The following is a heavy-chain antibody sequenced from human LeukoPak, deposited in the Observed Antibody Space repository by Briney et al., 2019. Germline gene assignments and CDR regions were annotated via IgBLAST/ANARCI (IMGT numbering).Heavy chain of an antibody. J-gene: IGHJ4*02. CDR3: AKDRSLTLPTFERSGYYYY. Sequence: GSLRLSCAASGFTFSNYAMSWVRQAPGKGLEWVSVLSGSGGSTYYADSVKGRFTISRDNSKNTLYLQMNSLRAEDTALYYCAKDRSLTLPTFERSGYYYYWGQGTLVTVSS. CDR2: LSGSGGST. D-gene: IGHD3-22*01. CDR1: GFTFSNYA. V-gene: IGHV3-23*01.